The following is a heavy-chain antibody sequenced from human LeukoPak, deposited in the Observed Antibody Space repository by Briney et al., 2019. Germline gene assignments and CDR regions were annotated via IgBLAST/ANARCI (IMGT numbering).Heavy chain of an antibody. Sequence: ASVKVSCKASGYTFTGYYMHWVRQAPGQGLEWRGRINPNSGGTNYAQKFQSRVTMTRDTSINTAYMDLSRLRSAATAVYYCARGRNSVYYFNVVAPSYFDYWGQGTLVTVSS. CDR3: ARGRNSVYYFNVVAPSYFDY. CDR1: GYTFTGYY. CDR2: INPNSGGT. J-gene: IGHJ4*02. V-gene: IGHV1-2*06. D-gene: IGHD3-22*01.